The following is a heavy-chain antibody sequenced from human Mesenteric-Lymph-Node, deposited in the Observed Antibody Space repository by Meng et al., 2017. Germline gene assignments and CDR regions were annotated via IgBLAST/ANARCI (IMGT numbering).Heavy chain of an antibody. D-gene: IGHD6-13*01. CDR3: ARKGYSSSWYTDAFDI. CDR2: TYYRSKWYN. J-gene: IGHJ3*02. CDR1: GDSVSSNSAA. Sequence: SETLSLTCAISGDSVSSNSAAWNWIRQSPSRGLEWLGRTYYRSKWYNDYAVSVKSRITINPGTSKNQFSLQLNSVTPEDTAVYYCARKGYSSSWYTDAFDIWGQGTMVTVSS. V-gene: IGHV6-1*01.